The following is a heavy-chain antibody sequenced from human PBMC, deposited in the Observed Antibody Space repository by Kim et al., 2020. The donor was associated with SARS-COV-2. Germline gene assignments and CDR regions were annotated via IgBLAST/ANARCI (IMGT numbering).Heavy chain of an antibody. CDR1: GDSTTTNDVF. D-gene: IGHD3-10*01. J-gene: IGHJ5*02. CDR2: ISDIGSA. Sequence: SETLSLTCRVSGDSTTTNDVFWTWIRQPPGKGLEWIGHISDIGSASYNPSLKSRTTISLSTDRSTKEFSLKVRSVTDADTAVYFCARDFQFGELFTFSWFDPWGQGILVTVSS. V-gene: IGHV4-30-4*01. CDR3: ARDFQFGELFTFSWFDP.